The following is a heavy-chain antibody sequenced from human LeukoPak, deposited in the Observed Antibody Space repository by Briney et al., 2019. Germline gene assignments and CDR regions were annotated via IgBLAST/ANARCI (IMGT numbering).Heavy chain of an antibody. J-gene: IGHJ5*02. Sequence: SETLSLTCTVSGGSISNSSYYWGWIRQPPGKGLEWIGTIYYSGSTYYNPSLKSRVTISVDTSKNQFSLNLSSMTAADTAVYYCARELELPFGWFDPWGQGTLVTVSS. D-gene: IGHD1-7*01. CDR2: IYYSGST. CDR1: GGSISNSSYY. V-gene: IGHV4-39*07. CDR3: ARELELPFGWFDP.